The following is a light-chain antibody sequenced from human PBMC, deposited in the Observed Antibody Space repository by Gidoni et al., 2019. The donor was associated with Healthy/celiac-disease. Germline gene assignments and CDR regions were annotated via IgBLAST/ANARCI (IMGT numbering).Light chain of an antibody. CDR3: QQYGSSGGT. CDR1: QRVSSSY. Sequence: EIVLTQSPGTLSLSPGERATLSCRASQRVSSSYLAWYQQKPGQAPRLLIYGASSRATGIPDRFSGSGSGTDFTLTISRLEPEDFAVYYCQQYGSSGGTFXQXTKVEIK. V-gene: IGKV3-20*01. CDR2: GAS. J-gene: IGKJ1*01.